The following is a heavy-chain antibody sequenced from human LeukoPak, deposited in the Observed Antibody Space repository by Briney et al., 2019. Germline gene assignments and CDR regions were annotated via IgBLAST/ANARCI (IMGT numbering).Heavy chain of an antibody. D-gene: IGHD3-22*01. CDR3: ARSWDYYDSSGHMDV. Sequence: GESLKISCNGSGYSFTSYWIGWVRQMPGKGLEWMGIIYPGDSDTRYSPSFQGQVTISADKSISPAYLQWSSLKASDTAMYYCARSWDYYDSSGHMDVWGKGTTVTVSS. J-gene: IGHJ6*03. CDR2: IYPGDSDT. V-gene: IGHV5-51*01. CDR1: GYSFTSYW.